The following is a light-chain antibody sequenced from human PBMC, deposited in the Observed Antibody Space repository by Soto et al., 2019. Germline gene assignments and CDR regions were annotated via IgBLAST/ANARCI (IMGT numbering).Light chain of an antibody. V-gene: IGLV3-21*02. J-gene: IGLJ2*01. CDR2: DDS. CDR3: QVWDSSSEHVV. Sequence: CGGTNIGSRSVHWYQQKPGQAPVLLVYDDSDRPSGIPERFSGSNSGNTATLTLSRVEAGDEADYYCQVWDSSSEHVVFGGGTKLTVL. CDR1: NIGSRS.